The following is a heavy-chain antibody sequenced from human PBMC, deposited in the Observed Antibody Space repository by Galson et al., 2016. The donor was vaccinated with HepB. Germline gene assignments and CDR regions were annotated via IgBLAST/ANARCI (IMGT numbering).Heavy chain of an antibody. CDR3: ARDNKGYSSGWYLDYWWGMDV. Sequence: ETLSLTCAVSGGSIKSSNWWNWVRQSPGKGLEWIGEVYHSGNTNYNPSLKSRATISVDTSKNQFSLKLSSETAADTAVYYGARDNKGYSSGWYLDYWWGMDVWGQGTTVAVSS. D-gene: IGHD6-19*01. CDR1: GGSIKSSNW. CDR2: VYHSGNT. J-gene: IGHJ6*02. V-gene: IGHV4-4*02.